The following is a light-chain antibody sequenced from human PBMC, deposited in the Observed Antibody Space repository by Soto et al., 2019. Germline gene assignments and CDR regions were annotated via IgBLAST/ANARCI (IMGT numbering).Light chain of an antibody. CDR3: QQRSNLPLT. Sequence: EIVLTQSPATLSLSPGERATLSCRASQSVSSYLAWYQQKRGQAPRLLIYDASNRATGIPARFSGSGSGTYFTLTISSLEPEDFAVYYCQQRSNLPLTFGGGTKVEIK. CDR2: DAS. CDR1: QSVSSY. J-gene: IGKJ4*01. V-gene: IGKV3-11*01.